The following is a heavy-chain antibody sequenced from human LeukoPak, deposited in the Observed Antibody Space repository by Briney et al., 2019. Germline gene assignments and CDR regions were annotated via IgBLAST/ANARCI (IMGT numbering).Heavy chain of an antibody. CDR2: INYSGST. V-gene: IGHV4-59*08. Sequence: SETLSLTCTVSGGTISSYYWSWIRQPPGKGLEWIGYINYSGSTTYNPSLKSRVTISVDTSKNQFSLKLSSVTAADTAVYYCAGYQLLSAFDIWGQGTMVTVSS. D-gene: IGHD2-2*01. J-gene: IGHJ3*02. CDR1: GGTISSYY. CDR3: AGYQLLSAFDI.